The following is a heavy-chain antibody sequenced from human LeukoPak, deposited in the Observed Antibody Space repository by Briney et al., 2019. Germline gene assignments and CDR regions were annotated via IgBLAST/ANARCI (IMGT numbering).Heavy chain of an antibody. CDR3: AKFPTGTHRAGAFDI. J-gene: IGHJ3*02. D-gene: IGHD1-1*01. CDR1: GFTFSSYG. Sequence: GRSLRLSCAASGFTFSSYGMHWVRQAPGKGLEWVAVIWYDGSNRYYADSVKGRFTISRDNSKNTLYLQMNSLRAEDTAVYYCAKFPTGTHRAGAFDIWGQGTMVTVSS. CDR2: IWYDGSNR. V-gene: IGHV3-33*06.